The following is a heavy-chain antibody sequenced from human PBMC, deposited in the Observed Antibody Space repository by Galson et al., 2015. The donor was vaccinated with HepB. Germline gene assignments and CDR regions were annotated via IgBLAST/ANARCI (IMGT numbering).Heavy chain of an antibody. CDR2: THYRSKWYN. CDR1: GDSVSSNSAA. V-gene: IGHV6-1*01. CDR3: ARASPRYCTNGVCYSVRSLGYGMDV. D-gene: IGHD2-8*01. J-gene: IGHJ6*02. Sequence: CAISGDSVSSNSAAWNWIRQSPSRGLEWLGRTHYRSKWYNDYAVSVKSRITINPDTSKNQFSLQLNSVTPEDTAVYYCARASPRYCTNGVCYSVRSLGYGMDVWGQGTTVTVSS.